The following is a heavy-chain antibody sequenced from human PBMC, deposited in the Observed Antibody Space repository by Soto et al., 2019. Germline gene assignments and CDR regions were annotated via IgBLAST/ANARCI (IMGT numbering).Heavy chain of an antibody. J-gene: IGHJ5*02. D-gene: IGHD3-22*01. CDR1: GGSISSYS. CDR2: IFYTGST. CDR3: ARDFFDSSDYTTNWFDP. V-gene: IGHV4-59*01. Sequence: SETLSLTCTVSGGSISSYSWSWIRQPPGKGLEWIGDIFYTGSTNYNPSLKSRVTISVDTSKNQFSLKLSSVTAADTAVYYCARDFFDSSDYTTNWFDPWGQGTLVTVSS.